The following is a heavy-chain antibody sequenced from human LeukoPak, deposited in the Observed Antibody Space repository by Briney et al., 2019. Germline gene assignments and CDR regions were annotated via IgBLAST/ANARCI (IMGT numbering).Heavy chain of an antibody. CDR1: GLTVSGNY. V-gene: IGHV3-66*01. D-gene: IGHD6-19*01. J-gene: IGHJ4*02. CDR3: ATGNQWLVFDY. Sequence: VGSLRLSCAASGLTVSGNYMSWVRQALGKRLDWVSVIYNGDNTNYADSVKGRFTIYRDYSKNTLYLQMGSLRDEGAAVYYCATGNQWLVFDYWGEGTLVTVSS. CDR2: IYNGDNT.